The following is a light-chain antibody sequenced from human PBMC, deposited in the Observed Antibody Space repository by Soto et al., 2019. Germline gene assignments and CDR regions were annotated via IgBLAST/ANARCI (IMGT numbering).Light chain of an antibody. CDR1: KSNIGTNT. CDR3: AAWDDSLNGRV. J-gene: IGLJ1*01. Sequence: QSALTQPPSVSGTPGQKVTISCSGDKSNIGTNTVNWYQQLTGTAPKLLIYYDNLRPSGVPDRISGSKSGTSASLAISGLQSDDEADYYCAAWDDSLNGRVFGTGTKVTVL. CDR2: YDN. V-gene: IGLV1-44*01.